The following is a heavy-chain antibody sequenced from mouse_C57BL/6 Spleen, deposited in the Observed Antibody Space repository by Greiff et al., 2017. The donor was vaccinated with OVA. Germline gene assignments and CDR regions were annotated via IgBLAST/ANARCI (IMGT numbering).Heavy chain of an antibody. V-gene: IGHV5-17*01. Sequence: EVKVVESGGGLVKPGGSLKLSCAASGFTFSDYGMHWVRQAPEKGLEWVAYISSGSNTIYYADTVKGRFTISRDNAKNTLFLQMTSLRSEDTAMYYCAREDGPYFDYWGQGTTLTVSS. D-gene: IGHD2-3*01. J-gene: IGHJ2*01. CDR3: AREDGPYFDY. CDR1: GFTFSDYG. CDR2: ISSGSNTI.